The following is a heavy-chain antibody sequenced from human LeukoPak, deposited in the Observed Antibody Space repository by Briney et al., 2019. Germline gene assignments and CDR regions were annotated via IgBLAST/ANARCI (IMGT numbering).Heavy chain of an antibody. CDR3: ARVNIVVVPAASTGDEDFQH. D-gene: IGHD2-2*01. J-gene: IGHJ1*01. V-gene: IGHV1-18*01. CDR1: GYTFTSYG. CDR2: ISAYNGNT. Sequence: ASVKVSCKASGYTFTSYGISWVRQAPGQGLEWMGWISAYNGNTNYAQKLQGRVTMTTDTSTSTAYMELRSLRSDDTAVYYCARVNIVVVPAASTGDEDFQHWGQGTLVTVSS.